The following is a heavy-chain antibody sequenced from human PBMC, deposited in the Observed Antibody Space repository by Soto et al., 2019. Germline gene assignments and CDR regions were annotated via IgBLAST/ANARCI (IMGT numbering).Heavy chain of an antibody. J-gene: IGHJ6*02. CDR3: AVPTRGSIAARRGYYYYGMDV. Sequence: ASVKVSCKASGYTFTSYAMHWVRQAPGQRLEWMGWINAGNGNTKYSQKFQGRVTITRDTSASTAYMELSSLRSEDTAVYYCAVPTRGSIAARRGYYYYGMDVWGQGTTVTVSS. V-gene: IGHV1-3*01. D-gene: IGHD6-6*01. CDR1: GYTFTSYA. CDR2: INAGNGNT.